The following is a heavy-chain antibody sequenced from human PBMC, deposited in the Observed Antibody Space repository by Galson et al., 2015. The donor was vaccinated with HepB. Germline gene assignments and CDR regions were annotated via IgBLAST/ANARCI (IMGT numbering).Heavy chain of an antibody. CDR1: GFTFNNYA. CDR2: ISDRGVSR. Sequence: SLRLSCAASGFTFNNYAMSWVRQAPGKGLEWVSGISDRGVSRYYADSVKGRFTISRDNSKNTLYLQMNSLRAEDTAIYYCAKDGIRIPAPHGMDVWGQGTTVTVSS. D-gene: IGHD2-2*01. V-gene: IGHV3-23*01. CDR3: AKDGIRIPAPHGMDV. J-gene: IGHJ6*02.